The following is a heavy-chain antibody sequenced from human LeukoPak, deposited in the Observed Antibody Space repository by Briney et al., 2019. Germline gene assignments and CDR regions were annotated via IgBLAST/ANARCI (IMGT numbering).Heavy chain of an antibody. CDR1: GFTFSNYA. CDR3: AKDRVPDSGWEIEY. Sequence: GGSLRLSCAASGFTFSNYAMSWVRQAPGKGLEWVSAIIGSDGSTYYADSVKGRFTISRDKSKNTLYLQMNSLRAEDTAVYYCAKDRVPDSGWEIEYWGQGTLVIVSS. V-gene: IGHV3-23*01. CDR2: IIGSDGST. D-gene: IGHD6-19*01. J-gene: IGHJ4*02.